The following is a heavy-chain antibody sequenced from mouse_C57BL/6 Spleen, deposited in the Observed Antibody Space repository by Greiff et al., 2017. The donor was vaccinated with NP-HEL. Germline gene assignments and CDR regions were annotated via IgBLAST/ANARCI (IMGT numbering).Heavy chain of an antibody. CDR3: ARGPYFDY. J-gene: IGHJ2*01. CDR2: ISYDGSN. V-gene: IGHV3-6*01. CDR1: GYSITSGYY. Sequence: EVKLMESGPGLVKPSQSLSLTCSVTGYSITSGYYWNWIRQFPGNKLEWMGYISYDGSNNYNQSLKNRISITRDTSKNQFFLKLNSVTTEDTATYYCARGPYFDYWGQGTTLTVSS.